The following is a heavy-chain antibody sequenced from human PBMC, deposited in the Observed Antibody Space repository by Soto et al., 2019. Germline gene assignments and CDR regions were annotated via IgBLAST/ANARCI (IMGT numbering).Heavy chain of an antibody. J-gene: IGHJ6*02. CDR2: IYYSGAT. CDR3: ARAMGDWGTYYYYYGFDV. Sequence: SETLSLTCSFSGGSMLGSTSNFYWSWIRQSPGKGLEWIGSIYYSGATNYNPSLESRLTMSVDTSKNQFSLNLSSVTAADSAVYYCARAMGDWGTYYYYYGFDVWGQGTTVTVSS. V-gene: IGHV4-61*01. CDR1: GGSMLGSTSNFY. D-gene: IGHD3-16*01.